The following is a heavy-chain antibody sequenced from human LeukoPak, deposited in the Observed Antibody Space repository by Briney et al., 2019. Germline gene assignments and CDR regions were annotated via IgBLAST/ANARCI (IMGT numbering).Heavy chain of an antibody. D-gene: IGHD7-27*01. J-gene: IGHJ5*02. V-gene: IGHV1-2*02. CDR3: ARDLSIWGYNWFDP. CDR1: GYTSTGYY. CDR2: INPNSGGT. Sequence: ASVKVSCKASGYTSTGYYVHWVRQAPGQGLEWMGWINPNSGGTNYAQKFQGRVTMTRDTSISTAYMELSRLRSDDTAVYYCARDLSIWGYNWFDPWGQGTLVTVSS.